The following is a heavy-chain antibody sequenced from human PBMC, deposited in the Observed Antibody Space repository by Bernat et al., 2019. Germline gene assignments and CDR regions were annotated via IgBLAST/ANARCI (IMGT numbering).Heavy chain of an antibody. CDR2: ISSDGSYK. CDR3: AKGGSSRGYYRLEGI. Sequence: QVQLVESGGGVVQPGRSLRLSCAVSGFTFDYGMHWVRQAPGKGLEWVAVISSDGSYKYYADSVKGRFTISRDNSENTLYLQMNSLRAEDTAVYYCAKGGSSRGYYRLEGIWGQGTLVTVSS. V-gene: IGHV3-30*18. CDR1: GFTFDYG. J-gene: IGHJ4*02. D-gene: IGHD3-22*01.